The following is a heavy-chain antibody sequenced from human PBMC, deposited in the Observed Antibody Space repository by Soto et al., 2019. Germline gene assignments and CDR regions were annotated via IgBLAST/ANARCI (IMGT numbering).Heavy chain of an antibody. D-gene: IGHD3-22*01. CDR1: GYSFATSG. CDR3: SRAGTYYDASGYAN. CDR2: ISVYTGNT. Sequence: QVKLVQSGTEVKKPGASIKVSCKASGYSFATSGMSWVRQAPGQGLELMGWISVYTGNTNYDQNLQDRVTMTTDTSTNTAYLEVRNLRSDDTAVYYCSRAGTYYDASGYANWGQGTLVTVSS. V-gene: IGHV1-18*01. J-gene: IGHJ4*02.